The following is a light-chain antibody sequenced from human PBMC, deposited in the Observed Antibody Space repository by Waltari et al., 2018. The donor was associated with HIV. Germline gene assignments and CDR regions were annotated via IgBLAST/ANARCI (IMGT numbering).Light chain of an antibody. J-gene: IGKJ1*01. Sequence: EIVMTQSPATLSVSPGERATLSCRASQSIGSKIAWYQQKPGQAPRLLIYGASTRATCIPARFSGTGSGTEFTLTIGSLQSEDFAVYYCQQYNNWWTFGLGTKVEI. CDR2: GAS. CDR3: QQYNNWWT. CDR1: QSIGSK. V-gene: IGKV3-15*01.